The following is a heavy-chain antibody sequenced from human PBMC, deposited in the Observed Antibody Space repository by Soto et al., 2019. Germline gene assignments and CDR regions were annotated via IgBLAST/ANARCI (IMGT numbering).Heavy chain of an antibody. D-gene: IGHD2-2*02. J-gene: IGHJ3*02. CDR1: GFTFSTAW. CDR3: TTGYCSSTSCYTMPAFDI. Sequence: PGGSLRLSCAASGFTFSTAWMNWVRQAPGKGLEWVGRIKSKTDGGTTDYAAPVKGRFTISRDDSKNTLYLQMNSLKTEDTAVYYCTTGYCSSTSCYTMPAFDIWGQGTMVTVSS. CDR2: IKSKTDGGTT. V-gene: IGHV3-15*07.